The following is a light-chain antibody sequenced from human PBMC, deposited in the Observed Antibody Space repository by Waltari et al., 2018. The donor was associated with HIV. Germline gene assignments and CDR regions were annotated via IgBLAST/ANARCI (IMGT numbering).Light chain of an antibody. CDR3: QHYKNLPIT. CDR1: QDISNN. CDR2: DAS. J-gene: IGKJ5*01. Sequence: DIQMTQYPSSLSASVGDRVTITCQANQDISNNLNWYQQKPVKAPNLLIFDASTLQTGVQSRFSGSGSGTDFPLTISSLQPEDVATYYCQHYKNLPITFGQGTRLQIK. V-gene: IGKV1-33*01.